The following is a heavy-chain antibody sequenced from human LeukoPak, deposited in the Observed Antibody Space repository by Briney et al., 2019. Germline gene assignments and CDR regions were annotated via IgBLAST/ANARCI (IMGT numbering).Heavy chain of an antibody. Sequence: GGSLRFSCAASGFTFSSYSMNWFRQAPGKGLEWVSSIGSSSSYIYYADSLKGRFTISRDNAKNSLYLQMNSLRAEDTAVYCCVRDDWFGTSGAFDIWGQGTMVTVSS. V-gene: IGHV3-21*01. CDR2: IGSSSSYI. CDR1: GFTFSSYS. J-gene: IGHJ3*02. D-gene: IGHD3-10*01. CDR3: VRDDWFGTSGAFDI.